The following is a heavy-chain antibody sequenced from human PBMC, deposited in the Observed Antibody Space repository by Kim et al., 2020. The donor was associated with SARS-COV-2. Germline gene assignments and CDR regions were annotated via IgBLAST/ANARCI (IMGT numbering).Heavy chain of an antibody. Sequence: SETLSLTCAVYGGSFSGYYWSWIRQPPGKGLEWIGEINHSGSTNYNPSLKSRVTISVDTSKNQFSLKLSSVTAADTAVYYCARGLQDYDILTGYYYYGM. J-gene: IGHJ6*01. V-gene: IGHV4-34*01. CDR1: GGSFSGYY. CDR3: ARGLQDYDILTGYYYYGM. CDR2: INHSGST. D-gene: IGHD3-9*01.